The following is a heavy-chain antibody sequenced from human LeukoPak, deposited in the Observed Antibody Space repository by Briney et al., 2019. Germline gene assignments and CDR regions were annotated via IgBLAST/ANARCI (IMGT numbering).Heavy chain of an antibody. Sequence: PSETLSLTCTVSGYSISTGYYWDWIRQPPGKGLEWIGTFYHGGSTYYNPSLKSRVTISVDTSKNQFSLNLTSVTAADTAVYYCARGLTSGYYGHYYMDVWGKGTTVTVSS. CDR2: FYHGGST. CDR3: ARGLTSGYYGHYYMDV. D-gene: IGHD3-22*01. CDR1: GYSISTGYY. V-gene: IGHV4-38-2*02. J-gene: IGHJ6*03.